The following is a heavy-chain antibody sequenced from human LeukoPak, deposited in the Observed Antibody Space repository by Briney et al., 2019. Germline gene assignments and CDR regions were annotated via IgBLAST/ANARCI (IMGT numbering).Heavy chain of an antibody. D-gene: IGHD3-22*01. CDR3: ARGGNYYTGGYYYYFDQ. CDR2: IYTSGST. CDR1: GGSINSYY. J-gene: IGHJ4*02. Sequence: SSETLSLTCTVSGGSINSYYWSWIRQPAGKGLEWIGRIYTSGSTNYNPSLKSRVTMSIDTSKNQFSLKLSSVTAADTAVYYCARGGNYYTGGYYYYFDQWGQGTLVTVSS. V-gene: IGHV4-4*07.